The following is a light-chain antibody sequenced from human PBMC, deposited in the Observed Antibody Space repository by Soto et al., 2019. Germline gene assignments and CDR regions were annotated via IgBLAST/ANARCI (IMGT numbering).Light chain of an antibody. V-gene: IGLV2-14*01. CDR1: SSDFAVYNY. Sequence: QSVLTQPASVSGSPGQSITISCTGTSSDFAVYNYVSWYQVHPGKAPKLMIYAVSTRTSGVSNRFSGSKSGNTASLTISGLQAEDEADYYCSSHNPIGTLQIFGPGTKLTVL. CDR2: AVS. CDR3: SSHNPIGTLQI. J-gene: IGLJ1*01.